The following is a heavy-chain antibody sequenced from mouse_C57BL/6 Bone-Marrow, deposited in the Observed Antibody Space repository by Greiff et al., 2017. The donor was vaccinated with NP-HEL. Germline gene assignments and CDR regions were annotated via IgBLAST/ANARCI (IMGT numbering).Heavy chain of an antibody. D-gene: IGHD2-3*01. J-gene: IGHJ1*03. Sequence: VQLQQPGAELVKPGASVTLSCKASGYTFTSYWMHWVKQRPGQGLEWIGMIHPNSGSTNYNEKFKSKATLTVDKSSSTAYKRLSSLTSEDSAVYDGARLMVRRWYFDVWGTGTTVTVSS. CDR3: ARLMVRRWYFDV. CDR2: IHPNSGST. V-gene: IGHV1-64*01. CDR1: GYTFTSYW.